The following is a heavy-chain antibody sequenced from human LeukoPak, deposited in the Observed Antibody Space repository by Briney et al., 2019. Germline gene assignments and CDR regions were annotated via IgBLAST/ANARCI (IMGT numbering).Heavy chain of an antibody. CDR3: ATTTHYDFWSGYYKDAFDI. Sequence: SVKVSCKASGGTFSGYAISWVRQAPGQGLEWMGGIIPIFGTANYAQKFQGRVTITADESTSTAYMELSSLRSEDTAVYYCATTTHYDFWSGYYKDAFDIWGQGTMVTVSS. V-gene: IGHV1-69*13. CDR1: GGTFSGYA. J-gene: IGHJ3*02. CDR2: IIPIFGTA. D-gene: IGHD3-3*01.